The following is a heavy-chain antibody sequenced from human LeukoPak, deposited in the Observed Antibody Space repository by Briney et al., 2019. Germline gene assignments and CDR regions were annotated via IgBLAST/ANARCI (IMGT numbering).Heavy chain of an antibody. CDR2: IYYSGST. V-gene: IGHV4-61*01. J-gene: IGHJ4*02. CDR1: GGSFSSGSYY. Sequence: SETLSLTCTVSGGSFSSGSYYWSWIRQPPGKGLEWIGYIYYSGSTNYNPSLKSRVTISVDTSKNQFSLKLSSVTAADTAVYYCARAPYCGGDCYLFDYWGQGTLVTVSS. CDR3: ARAPYCGGDCYLFDY. D-gene: IGHD2-21*02.